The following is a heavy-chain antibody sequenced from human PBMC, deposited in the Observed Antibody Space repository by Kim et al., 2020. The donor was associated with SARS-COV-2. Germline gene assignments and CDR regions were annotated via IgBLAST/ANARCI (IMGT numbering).Heavy chain of an antibody. J-gene: IGHJ3*02. V-gene: IGHV1-2*04. CDR2: INPNSGGT. Sequence: ASVKISCKASGYTFTGYYMHWVRQAPGQGLEWMGWINPNSGGTNYAQKFQGWVTMTRDTSISTAYMELSRLRSDDTAVYYCARGRGTMAIVSHAFDIWGQGTMVTVSS. CDR3: ARGRGTMAIVSHAFDI. CDR1: GYTFTGYY. D-gene: IGHD2-2*03.